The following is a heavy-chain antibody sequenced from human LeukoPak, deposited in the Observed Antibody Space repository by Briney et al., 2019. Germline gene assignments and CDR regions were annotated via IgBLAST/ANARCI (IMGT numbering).Heavy chain of an antibody. J-gene: IGHJ3*02. D-gene: IGHD2-15*01. V-gene: IGHV1-69*13. CDR2: IIPIFGTA. CDR1: GGTFSSYA. Sequence: ASVKVSCKASGGTFSSYAISWVRQAPGQGLEWMGGIIPIFGTANYAQKFQGRVTITADESTSTAYMELSSLRSEDTAVYYCATGCDGGSCYGAFDIRGQGTMVTVSS. CDR3: ATGCDGGSCYGAFDI.